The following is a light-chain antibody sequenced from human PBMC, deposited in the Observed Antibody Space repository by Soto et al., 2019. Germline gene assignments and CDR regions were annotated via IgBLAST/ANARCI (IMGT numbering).Light chain of an antibody. CDR2: DAS. V-gene: IGKV1-33*01. CDR1: QGISSY. J-gene: IGKJ5*01. CDR3: QHYDNLPSVT. Sequence: DIQLTQSPSSLSASVGDRVTITCRVSQGISSYLNWYRQKPGKAPKLLIYDASNLETGVPSRFSGSGSGTDFTFTISRLQPEDLATYYCQHYDNLPSVTFGQGTRLEI.